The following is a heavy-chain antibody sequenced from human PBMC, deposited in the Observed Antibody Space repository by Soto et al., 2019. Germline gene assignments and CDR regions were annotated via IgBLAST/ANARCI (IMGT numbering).Heavy chain of an antibody. CDR3: ARGACGSYYVDY. CDR2: IKGDETTS. CDR1: GFTFTSYW. V-gene: IGHV3-74*01. D-gene: IGHD2-21*01. J-gene: IGHJ4*02. Sequence: EVQVVESGGASVQPGGSLRLSCAASGFTFTSYWMHWVRQAPGKGLLWMSRIKGDETTSSYADSVKGRFTISRDNAKNTVYLQMNSLRAEDTAVYDCARGACGSYYVDYWGQGTLVTVSS.